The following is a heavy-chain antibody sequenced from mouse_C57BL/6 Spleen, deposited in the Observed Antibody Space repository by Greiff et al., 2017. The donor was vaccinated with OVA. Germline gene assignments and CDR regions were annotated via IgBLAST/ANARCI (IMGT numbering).Heavy chain of an antibody. J-gene: IGHJ2*01. CDR1: GFTFTDYY. CDR3: ARYMTTTDYFDY. CDR2: IRNKANGYTT. Sequence: EVKLVESGGGLVQPGGSLSLSCAASGFTFTDYYMSWVRQPPGKALEWLGFIRNKANGYTTEYSASVKGRFTISRDNSQSILYLQMNALRAEDSATYYCARYMTTTDYFDYWGQGTTLTVSS. D-gene: IGHD1-1*01. V-gene: IGHV7-3*01.